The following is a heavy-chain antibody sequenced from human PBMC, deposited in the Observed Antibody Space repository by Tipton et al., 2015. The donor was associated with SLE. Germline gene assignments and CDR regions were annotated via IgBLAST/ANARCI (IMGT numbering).Heavy chain of an antibody. CDR2: IYTSGGT. Sequence: LRLSCTVSGGSISSYYWSWIRQPAGKGLEWIGRIYTSGGTYYNPSLKSRVTISVDTSKNQFSLKLSSVTAADTAVYYCARQPEQWLFYFDYWGQGTLVTVSS. J-gene: IGHJ4*02. CDR1: GGSISSYY. CDR3: ARQPEQWLFYFDY. D-gene: IGHD6-19*01. V-gene: IGHV4-4*07.